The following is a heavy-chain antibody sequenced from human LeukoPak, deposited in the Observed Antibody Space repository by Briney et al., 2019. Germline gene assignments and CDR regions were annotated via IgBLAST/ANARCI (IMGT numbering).Heavy chain of an antibody. Sequence: GGSLRLSCAASGYPFSNYGMDWVRQTPGRGLEWISYISGRATNTEYADSVKARFTISRDNAENTLYLQMDNLRAEDTAVYYCARGTYCSNTTCYPLGVFDVWGHGTMVTVSS. CDR3: ARGTYCSNTTCYPLGVFDV. V-gene: IGHV3-48*04. D-gene: IGHD2-2*01. CDR1: GYPFSNYG. CDR2: ISGRATNT. J-gene: IGHJ3*01.